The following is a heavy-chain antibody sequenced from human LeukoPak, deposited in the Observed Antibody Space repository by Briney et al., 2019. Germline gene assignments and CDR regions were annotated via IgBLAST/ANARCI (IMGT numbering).Heavy chain of an antibody. CDR1: GFTFSSYV. CDR2: ISYDESNK. Sequence: GRSLRLSCAASGFTFSSYVMHWVRQAPGKGLEWVALISYDESNKYYADSVKGRFTISRDNSKNTLYLQMNSLRTEDTAVYYCASKWYCGGDCYYQIDHWGQGTLVTVSS. CDR3: ASKWYCGGDCYYQIDH. D-gene: IGHD2-21*02. J-gene: IGHJ4*02. V-gene: IGHV3-30*03.